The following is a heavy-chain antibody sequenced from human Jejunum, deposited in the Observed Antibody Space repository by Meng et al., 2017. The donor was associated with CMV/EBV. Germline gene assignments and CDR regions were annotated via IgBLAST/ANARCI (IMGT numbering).Heavy chain of an antibody. CDR1: GFIFSTYA. J-gene: IGHJ4*02. CDR2: ISYDGSNE. V-gene: IGHV3-30-3*01. CDR3: ARDNNGDY. Sequence: QVPVGESGGGVVQPGRSLRLFCAASGFIFSTYAMYWVRQAPGKGLEWVAIISYDGSNEYYADSVKGRFTVSRDNSKNTRYLQMNSLTVEDTAIYYCARDNNGDYWGQGTLVTVSS. D-gene: IGHD1-14*01.